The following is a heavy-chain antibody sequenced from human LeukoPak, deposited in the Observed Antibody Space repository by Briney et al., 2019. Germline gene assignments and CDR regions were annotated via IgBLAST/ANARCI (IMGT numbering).Heavy chain of an antibody. CDR1: GFTFSSYA. CDR2: ISYDGSNK. Sequence: PGGSLRLSCAASGFTFSSYAMHWVRQTPGKGLEWVAVISYDGSNKYYADSVKGRFTISRDNSKNTLYLQMNSLRAEDTAVYYCAKDGGRGDIVVVPAAMRYDFDYWGQGTLVTVSS. CDR3: AKDGGRGDIVVVPAAMRYDFDY. J-gene: IGHJ4*02. V-gene: IGHV3-30-3*01. D-gene: IGHD2-2*01.